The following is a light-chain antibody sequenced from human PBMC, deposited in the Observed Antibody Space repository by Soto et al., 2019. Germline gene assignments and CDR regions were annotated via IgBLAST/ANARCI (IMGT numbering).Light chain of an antibody. J-gene: IGLJ1*01. Sequence: QSALTQPRSVSGSPGQSVTISCTGTSSDVGGYNYVSWYQQHPGKAPKLMIYDVSKRPSGVPDRFSGSKSGNTASLTISGLQAEDEADYYCCSYAGSSFWVFGTGTKLTVL. CDR2: DVS. CDR1: SSDVGGYNY. V-gene: IGLV2-11*01. CDR3: CSYAGSSFWV.